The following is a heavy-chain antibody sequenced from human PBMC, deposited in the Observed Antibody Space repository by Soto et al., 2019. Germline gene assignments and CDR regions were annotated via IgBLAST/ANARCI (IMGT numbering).Heavy chain of an antibody. J-gene: IGHJ4*02. CDR2: ISVSGGST. D-gene: IGHD3-16*01. CDR3: ASNTRYDPPDY. Sequence: EVQLLESGGGLVQPGGSLRLSCAASGFTCSSYAMSWVRQAPGKGLAWVSGISVSGGSTYYADSVKGRFTISRDNSKNTLYLQMTSRRAEDTAVYYCASNTRYDPPDYWGQGTLVTVSS. V-gene: IGHV3-23*01. CDR1: GFTCSSYA.